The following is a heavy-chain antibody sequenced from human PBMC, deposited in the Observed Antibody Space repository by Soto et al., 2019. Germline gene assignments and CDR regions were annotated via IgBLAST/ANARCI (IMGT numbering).Heavy chain of an antibody. J-gene: IGHJ4*02. CDR2: IYYSGST. Sequence: QVQLQESGPGLVKPSQTLSLTCTVSGGSISSGGYYWSWIRQHPGKGLEWIGYIYYSGSTYYNPSLKSRVTISVDTSKNQFSLKLSSVTAADTAVYYCARGRGVLLWFGELLYPHFDYWGQGTLVTVSS. CDR1: GGSISSGGYY. D-gene: IGHD3-10*01. CDR3: ARGRGVLLWFGELLYPHFDY. V-gene: IGHV4-31*03.